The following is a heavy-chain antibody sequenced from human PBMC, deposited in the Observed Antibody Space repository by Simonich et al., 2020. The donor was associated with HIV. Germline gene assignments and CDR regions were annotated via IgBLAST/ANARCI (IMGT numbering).Heavy chain of an antibody. D-gene: IGHD5-12*01. J-gene: IGHJ4*02. CDR3: ARRTGYDLDY. V-gene: IGHV4-34*02. Sequence: VQLQQWGAGLLTPSATLSLTCAVYGGSFSGYDWSWIRQPPGKGLRWIGEINHSGSTDDNPSLKSRVTISVDTSKNQFSLKLSSVTAADTALYYCARRTGYDLDYWGQGTLVTVSS. CDR1: GGSFSGYD. CDR2: INHSGST.